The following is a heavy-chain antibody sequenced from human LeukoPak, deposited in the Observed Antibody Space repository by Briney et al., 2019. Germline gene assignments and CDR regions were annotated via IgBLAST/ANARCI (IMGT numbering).Heavy chain of an antibody. CDR3: ARADWGSVDY. V-gene: IGHV3-7*01. D-gene: IGHD7-27*01. CDR2: INQDGSEK. J-gene: IGHJ4*02. CDR1: GFTFSNYW. Sequence: GGSLRLSCAAFGFTFSNYWMSWVRQAPGKGLEWVANINQDGSEKYSVDSVKGRFTISRDNAKNSLYLQMNSLRAEDTAVYYCARADWGSVDYWGQGTLVTVSS.